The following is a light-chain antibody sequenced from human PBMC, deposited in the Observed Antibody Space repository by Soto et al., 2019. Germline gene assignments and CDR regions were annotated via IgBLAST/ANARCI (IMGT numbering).Light chain of an antibody. CDR2: LGS. CDR1: QSLLHSNGYNY. CDR3: MQALQTPLT. Sequence: DIVMTQSPLSLPVTPGEPASISCRSSQSLLHSNGYNYLDWDLQKPGQSPQLLIYLGSNRASGVPDRLSGSGSGTDCTMKISRVEAEDVGVYYCMQALQTPLTFGPGTKVDIK. J-gene: IGKJ3*01. V-gene: IGKV2-28*01.